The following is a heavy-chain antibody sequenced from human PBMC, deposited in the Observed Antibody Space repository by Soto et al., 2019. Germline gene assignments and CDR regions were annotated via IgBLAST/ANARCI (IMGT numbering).Heavy chain of an antibody. Sequence: QVQLQESGPGLVKPSQTLSLTCTVSGGSISSGGYYWSWIRQHPGKGLEWIGYIYYSGSTYYNPSLKSRVPISVDTSKHQFSLKLSSVTAADTAVYYCARERGGFIAAAGEVDYWGQGTLVTVSS. CDR3: ARERGGFIAAAGEVDY. CDR2: IYYSGST. J-gene: IGHJ4*02. D-gene: IGHD6-13*01. V-gene: IGHV4-31*03. CDR1: GGSISSGGYY.